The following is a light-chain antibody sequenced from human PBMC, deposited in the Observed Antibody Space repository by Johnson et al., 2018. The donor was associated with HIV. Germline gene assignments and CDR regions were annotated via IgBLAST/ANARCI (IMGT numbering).Light chain of an antibody. Sequence: QSVLTQPPSVSAAPGQKVTISCSGSSSNIGNNYVSWYQHLPGTAPKLLIYENTKRPSGIPDRFSGSKSGTSATLGITGLQTGDEADYYCGTWDSSLSAYVCGTGTQVTVL. V-gene: IGLV1-51*02. J-gene: IGLJ1*01. CDR1: SSNIGNNY. CDR3: GTWDSSLSAYV. CDR2: ENT.